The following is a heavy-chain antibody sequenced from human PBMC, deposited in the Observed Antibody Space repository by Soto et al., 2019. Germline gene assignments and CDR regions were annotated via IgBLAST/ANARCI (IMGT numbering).Heavy chain of an antibody. D-gene: IGHD3-22*01. J-gene: IGHJ4*02. V-gene: IGHV4-59*01. Sequence: SETLSLTCTVSGGSLSGYYWSWIRQPPGKGLEWIGDFYSSGSPHHNPSLKNRVSISEDRSKNEFSLKLSSVTAANTAIYYCAREFYYDSSGIGFDSWGQGTLVTVSS. CDR1: GGSLSGYY. CDR3: AREFYYDSSGIGFDS. CDR2: FYSSGSP.